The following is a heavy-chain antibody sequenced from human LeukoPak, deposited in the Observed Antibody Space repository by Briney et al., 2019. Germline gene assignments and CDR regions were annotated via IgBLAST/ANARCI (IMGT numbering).Heavy chain of an antibody. Sequence: GGSLRLSCAASGFTFSSYEMNWVRQAPGKGLEWVSYISSSGSTIYYADSVKGRFTISRDNAKNSLYLQMNSLRAEDTAVYYCARDTGYYDSSGYYSLAAFDIWGQGTMVTVSS. CDR1: GFTFSSYE. D-gene: IGHD3-22*01. V-gene: IGHV3-48*03. J-gene: IGHJ3*02. CDR3: ARDTGYYDSSGYYSLAAFDI. CDR2: ISSSGSTI.